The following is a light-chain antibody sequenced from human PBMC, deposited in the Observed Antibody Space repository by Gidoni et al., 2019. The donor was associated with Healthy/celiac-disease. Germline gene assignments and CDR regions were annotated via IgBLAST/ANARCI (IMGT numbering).Light chain of an antibody. J-gene: IGKJ2*02. CDR2: DAS. V-gene: IGKV3-11*01. CDR1: QSVRSD. Sequence: ELVLTQSPATLPLSPGERATLACRASQSVRSDLAWYQQKPGQAPRLLIYDASNRATGIPARFSGSGSGTDFTRTISSLEPEDFAVYYCQQRSNWPPGRTFGQGTKLEIK. CDR3: QQRSNWPPGRT.